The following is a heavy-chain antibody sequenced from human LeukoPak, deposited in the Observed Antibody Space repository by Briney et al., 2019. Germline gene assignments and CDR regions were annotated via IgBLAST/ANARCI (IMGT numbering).Heavy chain of an antibody. J-gene: IGHJ4*02. Sequence: SETLSLTCTVSGGSISTYYWSWVRQPAGKGLEWIGRISTSGSTNYNPSLKSRVTMSVDTSKNQFSLKLSSVTAADTAVYYCAREGRSSHSGYWGQGTLVTVSS. CDR1: GGSISTYY. D-gene: IGHD6-13*01. CDR2: ISTSGST. CDR3: AREGRSSHSGY. V-gene: IGHV4-4*07.